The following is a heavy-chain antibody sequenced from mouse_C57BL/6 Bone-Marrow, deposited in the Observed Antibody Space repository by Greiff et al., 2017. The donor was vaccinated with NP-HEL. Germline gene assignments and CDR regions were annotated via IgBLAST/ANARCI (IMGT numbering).Heavy chain of an antibody. CDR1: GYTFTNYW. CDR2: IYPGGGYT. Sequence: QVQLQQSGAELVRPGTSVKMSCKASGYTFTNYWIGWAKQRPGHGLEWIGDIYPGGGYTNYNEKFKGKATLTADKSSSTAYMQFSSLTSEDSAIYYCARGDYYGRRIFAYCGQGTLVTVSA. D-gene: IGHD1-1*01. J-gene: IGHJ3*01. V-gene: IGHV1-63*01. CDR3: ARGDYYGRRIFAY.